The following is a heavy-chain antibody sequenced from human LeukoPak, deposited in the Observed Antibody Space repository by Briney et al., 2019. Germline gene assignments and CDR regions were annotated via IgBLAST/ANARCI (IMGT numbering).Heavy chain of an antibody. Sequence: PGGSLRLSCAASGFTFSSYWMYWVRQAPGKGLVWVSRINSDGSSTSYADSVKGRCSISRDNAKNTLYLQMNSLRAEDTAVYYCAKLLGDLGYWGQGTLVTVSS. J-gene: IGHJ4*02. D-gene: IGHD2-21*01. CDR1: GFTFSSYW. V-gene: IGHV3-74*01. CDR2: INSDGSST. CDR3: AKLLGDLGY.